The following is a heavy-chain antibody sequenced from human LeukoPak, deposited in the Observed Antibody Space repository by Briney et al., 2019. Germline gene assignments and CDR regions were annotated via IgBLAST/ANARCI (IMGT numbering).Heavy chain of an antibody. CDR3: TRGGPEGSGYSYGSHDY. CDR2: INPNSGAT. Sequence: GASVKVSCKASGFTVTGYYMHWVRQAPGQGLEWMEWINPNSGATNYAQKFQGRVTMTRDTSISTVYMELSRLRSDDTAVYYCTRGGPEGSGYSYGSHDYWGQGTLVTVSS. J-gene: IGHJ4*02. CDR1: GFTVTGYY. D-gene: IGHD5-18*01. V-gene: IGHV1-2*02.